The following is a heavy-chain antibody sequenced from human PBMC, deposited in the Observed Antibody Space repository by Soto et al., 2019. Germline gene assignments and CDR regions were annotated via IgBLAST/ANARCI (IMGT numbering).Heavy chain of an antibody. D-gene: IGHD1-26*01. CDR3: AKHKVAPQWEPQQDV. CDR2: ISGSGGST. Sequence: PXVSLRLSCAACGFSFSSYAMSWVRQAPGKGLEWVSAISGSGGSTYYADSVKGRFTISRDKSKNTLYLQMNSLRAEDTAVYHCAKHKVAPQWEPQQDVCGQRTTVTVSS. J-gene: IGHJ6*02. CDR1: GFSFSSYA. V-gene: IGHV3-23*01.